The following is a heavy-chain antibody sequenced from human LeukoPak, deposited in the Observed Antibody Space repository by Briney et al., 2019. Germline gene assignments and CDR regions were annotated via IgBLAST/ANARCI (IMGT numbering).Heavy chain of an antibody. CDR3: AREVRWELPDL. J-gene: IGHJ5*02. V-gene: IGHV3-48*03. Sequence: GGSLRLSCVASGFTFSSYEMNWVRQAPGKGLEWVSYITADATNQYAADSVKRPFTISRDNAKNSLYLQMHSLRVDDTAIYYCAREVRWELPDLWGQGTLVTVSS. CDR2: ITADATNQ. CDR1: GFTFSSYE. D-gene: IGHD1-26*01.